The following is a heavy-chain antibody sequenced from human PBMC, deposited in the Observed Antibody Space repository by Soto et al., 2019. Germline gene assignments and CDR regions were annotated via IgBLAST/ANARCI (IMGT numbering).Heavy chain of an antibody. V-gene: IGHV2-5*02. Sequence: QITLKESGPTLVKPTQTLTLTCTFSGFSLSTSGVGVGWIRQPPGKALEWLALLYWDDDKRYSPSLKSRLTSTKDTSKHQVVLTITNMDPVDTATYYCAHRQRTVYFDYWGQGTLVTVSS. CDR2: LYWDDDK. J-gene: IGHJ4*02. CDR1: GFSLSTSGVG. CDR3: AHRQRTVYFDY. D-gene: IGHD4-17*01.